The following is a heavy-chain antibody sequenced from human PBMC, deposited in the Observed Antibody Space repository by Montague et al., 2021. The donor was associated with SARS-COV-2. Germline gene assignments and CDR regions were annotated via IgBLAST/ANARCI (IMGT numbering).Heavy chain of an antibody. Sequence: SLRLSCAASGVSFSNHWMSRVRKAPGRPLEWVANISPDGSAKFYVGSVKGRFTISRDNAKTSLYLQMNSLRVEDTAVYYCARSVDVWGQGTLVTVSS. CDR2: ISPDGSAK. V-gene: IGHV3-7*01. CDR3: ARSVDV. CDR1: GVSFSNHW. J-gene: IGHJ4*02.